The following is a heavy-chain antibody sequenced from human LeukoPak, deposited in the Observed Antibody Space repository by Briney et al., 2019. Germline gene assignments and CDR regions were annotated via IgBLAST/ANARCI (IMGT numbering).Heavy chain of an antibody. J-gene: IGHJ4*02. CDR3: ARGISYGFVY. CDR2: IYYSVSI. CDR1: GGSITSGGYY. V-gene: IGHV4-31*03. D-gene: IGHD5-18*01. Sequence: TLSLTCTVSGGSITSGGYYWSWIRQHPGKGLEWIGYIYYSVSIYYNPSLKSRVTISIDTSKKQFSLDLNSVTAADTAVYYCARGISYGFVYWGQGTLVTVSS.